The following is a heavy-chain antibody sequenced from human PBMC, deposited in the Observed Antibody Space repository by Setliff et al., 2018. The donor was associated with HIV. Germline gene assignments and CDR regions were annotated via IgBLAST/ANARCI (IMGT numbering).Heavy chain of an antibody. CDR1: GYTFTGYF. Sequence: ASVKVSCKASGYTFTGYFIHLLRQAPGQGLEWMGRFSPGSGGTNFVSQKFQGRVTMTRDASTTTAYMEVNGLTSDDTAVYYCAKGQGPVDYWGQGTLVTVSS. V-gene: IGHV1-2*06. CDR2: FSPGSGGT. CDR3: AKGQGPVDY. J-gene: IGHJ4*02.